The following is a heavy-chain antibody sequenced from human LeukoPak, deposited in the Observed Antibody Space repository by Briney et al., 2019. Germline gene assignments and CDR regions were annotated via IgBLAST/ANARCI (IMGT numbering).Heavy chain of an antibody. Sequence: PGGSLRLSCAASGLMFSASAMTWVRRAPGKGLDWVSDISGSGGVTYYADSVKGRFTISRDNSKSALYLQMNSLKAEDTALYFCAKLRTTVLSPADFWGQGALVTVSS. CDR1: GLMFSASA. D-gene: IGHD4-23*01. CDR2: ISGSGGVT. V-gene: IGHV3-23*01. CDR3: AKLRTTVLSPADF. J-gene: IGHJ4*02.